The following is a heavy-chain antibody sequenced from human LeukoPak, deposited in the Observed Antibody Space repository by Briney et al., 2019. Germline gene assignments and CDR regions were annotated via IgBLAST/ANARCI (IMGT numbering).Heavy chain of an antibody. J-gene: IGHJ6*02. D-gene: IGHD6-13*01. CDR3: ATMGLGDRGIAATGGYYYYGMDV. CDR1: GYTLTELS. Sequence: ASVKVSCKVSGYTLTELSMHWVRQAPGKGLEWMGGFDPEDGETIYAQKFQGRVTMTEDTSTDTAYMELSSLRSEDTAVYYCATMGLGDRGIAATGGYYYYGMDVWGQGTTVTVSS. V-gene: IGHV1-24*01. CDR2: FDPEDGET.